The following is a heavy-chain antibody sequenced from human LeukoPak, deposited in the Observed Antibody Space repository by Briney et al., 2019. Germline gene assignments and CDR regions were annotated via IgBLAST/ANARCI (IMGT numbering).Heavy chain of an antibody. J-gene: IGHJ5*02. CDR2: IIPILGTA. V-gene: IGHV1-69*01. CDR1: GGTFSSYA. CDR3: ASTVTSDIVVVPAAIAWFDP. Sequence: SMKVSCKASGGTFSSYAISWVRQAPGQGLEWMGGIIPILGTANYAQKFQGRVTITADESTSTAYMELSSLRSEDTAVYYCASTVTSDIVVVPAAIAWFDPWGQGTLVTVSS. D-gene: IGHD2-2*01.